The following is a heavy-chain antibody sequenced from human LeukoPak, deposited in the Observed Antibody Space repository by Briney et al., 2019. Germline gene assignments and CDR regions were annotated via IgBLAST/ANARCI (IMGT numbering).Heavy chain of an antibody. V-gene: IGHV1-2*06. CDR1: GYTFTNYA. CDR3: ARGYNSGYEY. J-gene: IGHJ4*02. Sequence: ASVKVSCQISGYTFTNYAISWMRQAPGQGLEWMGRIKPNNGDTSYAQKFQGRVTMTRDTSLSTIYMELNSLRSDDTAVYYCARGYNSGYEYWGQGTLVTVSS. CDR2: IKPNNGDT. D-gene: IGHD1-14*01.